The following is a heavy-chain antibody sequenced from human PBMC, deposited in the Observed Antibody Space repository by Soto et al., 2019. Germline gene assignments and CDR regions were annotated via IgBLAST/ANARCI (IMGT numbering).Heavy chain of an antibody. J-gene: IGHJ5*02. CDR3: ATVAGVVGIWFDP. CDR1: GYYFIGHY. CDR2: INPTSGST. V-gene: IGHV1-2*02. Sequence: ASVKVSCKASGYYFIGHYIHWVRQAPGQGLEWMGWINPTSGSTTYAQRFQGRVTMTRDTSISTAYMELSSLRSADTVVFYCATVAGVVGIWFDPWGHGTLVTVSS. D-gene: IGHD3-22*01.